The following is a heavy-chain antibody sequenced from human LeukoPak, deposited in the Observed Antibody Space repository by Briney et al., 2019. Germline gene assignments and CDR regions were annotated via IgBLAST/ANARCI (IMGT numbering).Heavy chain of an antibody. CDR2: IDPSDSYT. D-gene: IGHD1/OR15-1a*01. CDR1: GYSFTSYW. CDR3: ARVNKGLFDY. J-gene: IGHJ4*02. V-gene: IGHV5-10-1*01. Sequence: GESLRISCKGSGYSFTSYWISWVRQMPGKGLEWMGRIDPSDSYTNYSPSFQGHVTISTDKSISTAYLQWSSLKASDTAMFYCARVNKGLFDYWGQGTLVTVSS.